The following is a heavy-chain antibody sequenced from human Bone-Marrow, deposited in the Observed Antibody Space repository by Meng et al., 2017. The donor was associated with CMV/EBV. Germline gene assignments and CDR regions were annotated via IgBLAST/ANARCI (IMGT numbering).Heavy chain of an antibody. Sequence: CAASGFTLSSYSMTWVRQAPGKGLEWASVVSGIGGTYYADSVKGRFTMSRDNSKNTVHLQMSSLRAEDTAVYYCAKGLNSGYPFNIDYWGQGSLVTVSS. CDR2: VSGIGGT. D-gene: IGHD3-22*01. V-gene: IGHV3-23*01. J-gene: IGHJ4*02. CDR1: GFTLSSYS. CDR3: AKGLNSGYPFNIDY.